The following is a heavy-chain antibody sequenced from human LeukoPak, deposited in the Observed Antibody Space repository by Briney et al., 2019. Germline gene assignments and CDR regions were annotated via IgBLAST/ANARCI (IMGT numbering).Heavy chain of an antibody. Sequence: ASVKVSCKASGYTFTSYYMHWVRQAPGQGLEWMGIINPSGGSTSYAQKFQGRVTMTRDTSTSTVYMELSSLRSEVTAVYYCARAEIAAAGIVYFDYWGQGTLVTVSS. J-gene: IGHJ4*02. CDR3: ARAEIAAAGIVYFDY. CDR1: GYTFTSYY. D-gene: IGHD6-13*01. V-gene: IGHV1-46*03. CDR2: INPSGGST.